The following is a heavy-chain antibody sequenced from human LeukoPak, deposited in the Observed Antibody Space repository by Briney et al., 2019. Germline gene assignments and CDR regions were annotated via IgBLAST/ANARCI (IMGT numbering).Heavy chain of an antibody. Sequence: GGSLRLSCAASGFTFSSYGMHWVRQAPGKGLEWVAVISYDGSNKYYADSVKGRFTISRDNSKNTLYLQMNSLRAEDTAVYCCAKVGYDSSGYYYDGMDVWGQGTTVTVSS. CDR3: AKVGYDSSGYYYDGMDV. D-gene: IGHD3-22*01. V-gene: IGHV3-30*18. J-gene: IGHJ6*02. CDR2: ISYDGSNK. CDR1: GFTFSSYG.